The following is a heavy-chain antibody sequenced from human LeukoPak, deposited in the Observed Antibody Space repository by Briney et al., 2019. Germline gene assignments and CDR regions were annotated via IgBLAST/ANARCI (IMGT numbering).Heavy chain of an antibody. CDR2: ISGSGGST. Sequence: GGSLRLSCAASGFTFSSYAMSWVRQAPGKGLEWVSAISGSGGSTYYADSVKGRFTISRDNSKNTLYLQMNSLRAEDTAVYYCAKVKAMIVVVTPFDYWGQGTLVTVSS. J-gene: IGHJ4*02. V-gene: IGHV3-23*01. CDR3: AKVKAMIVVVTPFDY. CDR1: GFTFSSYA. D-gene: IGHD3-22*01.